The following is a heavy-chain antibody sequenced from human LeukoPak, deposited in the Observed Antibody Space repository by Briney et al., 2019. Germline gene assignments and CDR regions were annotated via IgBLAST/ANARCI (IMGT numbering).Heavy chain of an antibody. V-gene: IGHV1-69*13. CDR1: GGTFSSYA. CDR3: ARGQERYYDFWSGYGV. D-gene: IGHD3-3*01. Sequence: SVKVSCRASGGTFSSYAISWVRQAPGQGLEWMGGIIPIFGTANYAQKFQGRVTITADESTSTAYMELSSLRSEDTAVYYCARGQERYYDFWSGYGVWGQGTTVTVSS. CDR2: IIPIFGTA. J-gene: IGHJ6*02.